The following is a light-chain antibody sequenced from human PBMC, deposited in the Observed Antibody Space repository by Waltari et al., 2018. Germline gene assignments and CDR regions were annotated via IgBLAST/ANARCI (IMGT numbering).Light chain of an antibody. CDR3: QHYVRLPAT. J-gene: IGKJ1*01. V-gene: IGKV3-20*01. Sequence: EIVLTQSPGTLSLSPGERATLSCRASQSVRGSLAWYQQKAGQAPRLLIYGASSRATGIPDRFSSGGSGTDFSLTISRLEPEDFAVYYCQHYVRLPATFGQGTKVEI. CDR1: QSVRGS. CDR2: GAS.